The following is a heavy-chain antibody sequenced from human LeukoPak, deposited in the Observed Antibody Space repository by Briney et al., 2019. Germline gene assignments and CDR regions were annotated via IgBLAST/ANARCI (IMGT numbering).Heavy chain of an antibody. Sequence: GGSLRLSCAASGFTFSSYAMSWVRQAPGKGLEWVSAISGSGGSTYYADSVKGRFTISRDNSKNTLYLQMNSLRAEDTAVYYCAKGLYYYRSGSYYNNYFDYWGQGTLVTVSS. CDR3: AKGLYYYRSGSYYNNYFDY. V-gene: IGHV3-23*01. CDR1: GFTFSSYA. D-gene: IGHD3-10*01. CDR2: ISGSGGST. J-gene: IGHJ4*02.